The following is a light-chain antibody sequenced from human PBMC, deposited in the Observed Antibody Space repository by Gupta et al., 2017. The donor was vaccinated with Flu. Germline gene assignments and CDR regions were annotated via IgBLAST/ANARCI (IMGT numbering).Light chain of an antibody. Sequence: NFMLTQLHSLSESPGKTVTIPLTRSSGIIANYHVQWYRQRPGSAPTTVVYEDNQRASGVPHRFSGAIDGSSNSASLTISGLKTEDEAEYYCQSYDSSIWVFGGGTKLTVL. CDR1: SGIIANYH. J-gene: IGLJ3*02. CDR2: EDN. V-gene: IGLV6-57*03. CDR3: QSYDSSIWV.